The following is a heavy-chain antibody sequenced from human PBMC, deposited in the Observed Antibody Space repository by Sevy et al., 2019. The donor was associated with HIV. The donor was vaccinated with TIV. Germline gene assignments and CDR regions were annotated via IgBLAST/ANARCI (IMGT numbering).Heavy chain of an antibody. D-gene: IGHD2-15*01. J-gene: IGHJ6*02. V-gene: IGHV3-23*01. CDR3: AKGYCSGGSCPRDYYYYGMDV. CDR2: ISASGRST. Sequence: QLGGSLRLSCAASGFTFSSYAMNWVRQAPGKGLDWVSSISASGRSTYYADSVEGRFTISRDNSKNTLYLQMNSLRGDDTAVYYCAKGYCSGGSCPRDYYYYGMDVWGQGTTVTVSS. CDR1: GFTFSSYA.